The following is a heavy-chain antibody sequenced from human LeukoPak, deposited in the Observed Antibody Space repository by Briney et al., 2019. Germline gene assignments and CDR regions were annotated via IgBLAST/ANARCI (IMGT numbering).Heavy chain of an antibody. V-gene: IGHV4-4*09. CDR2: TSAGGSI. CDR3: ARGGYDAGSFGD. Sequence: PSETLSLTCAVSGGSIRRFYWRWIRQTPGKRLEGITYTSAGGSINYNPSRKSRVTLSVDTSKNQFSLRLACVTAADTAVYYCARGGYDAGSFGDWGQGTLVTVSS. J-gene: IGHJ4*02. D-gene: IGHD5-12*01. CDR1: GGSIRRFY.